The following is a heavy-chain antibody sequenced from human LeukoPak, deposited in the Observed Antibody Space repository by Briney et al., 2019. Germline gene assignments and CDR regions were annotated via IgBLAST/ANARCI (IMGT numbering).Heavy chain of an antibody. D-gene: IGHD6-13*01. J-gene: IGHJ4*02. CDR3: AKNHYSSSRDYFDY. CDR2: ITNSGGGT. Sequence: GGSLRLSCAASGFTFSNYAMSWVRQAPGKGLEWVSGITNSGGGTFYADSVKGRFTISRDNSKNTLYLQMNSLRAEDTAVYYCAKNHYSSSRDYFDYWGQGTLVTVSS. V-gene: IGHV3-23*01. CDR1: GFTFSNYA.